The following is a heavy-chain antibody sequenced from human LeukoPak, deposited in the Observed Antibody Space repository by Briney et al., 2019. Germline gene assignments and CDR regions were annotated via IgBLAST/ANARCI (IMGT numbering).Heavy chain of an antibody. CDR3: ASGQVVVVPALDY. Sequence: PSETLSLTCAVYGGSFSGYYWSWIRQPPGKGLEWIGEINHSGSTNYNPSLKSRVTISVDTSKNQFSLKLSSVTAADTAVYYCASGQVVVVPALDYWGQGTLVTVSS. D-gene: IGHD2-2*01. V-gene: IGHV4-34*01. CDR2: INHSGST. CDR1: GGSFSGYY. J-gene: IGHJ4*02.